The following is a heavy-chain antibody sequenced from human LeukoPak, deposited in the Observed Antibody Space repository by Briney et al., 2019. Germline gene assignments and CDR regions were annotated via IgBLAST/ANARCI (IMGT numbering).Heavy chain of an antibody. J-gene: IGHJ5*02. CDR1: GGSISIYY. D-gene: IGHD6-13*01. CDR3: ARGDSSSWSNWFDP. Sequence: SETLSLTCTVSGGSISIYYWSWIRQPPGKGLEWIGYIYYSGNTNYNPSLKSRVTISVDTSKNQFSLKLSSVTAADTAVYYCARGDSSSWSNWFDPWGQGTLVTVSS. V-gene: IGHV4-59*01. CDR2: IYYSGNT.